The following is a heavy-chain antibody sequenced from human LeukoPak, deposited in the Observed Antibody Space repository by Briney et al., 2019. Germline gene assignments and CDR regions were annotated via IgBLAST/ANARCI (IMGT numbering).Heavy chain of an antibody. J-gene: IGHJ4*02. V-gene: IGHV4-59*01. D-gene: IGHD1-26*01. CDR2: ISYSGST. CDR3: AXXXDSGGFRRHFDY. Sequence: SETLSLTCSVSGGSISSYYWSWIRQPPGKGLEWIGYISYSGSTNYNPSLNSRVTISVDTSKNQFSLRLSSVTAADTAMYYCAXXXDSGGFRRHFDYWGQGTLVTVSS. CDR1: GGSISSYY.